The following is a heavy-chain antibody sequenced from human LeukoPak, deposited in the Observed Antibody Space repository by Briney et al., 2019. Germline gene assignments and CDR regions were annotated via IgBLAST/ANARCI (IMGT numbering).Heavy chain of an antibody. CDR1: GFTFDDYA. D-gene: IGHD4-17*01. Sequence: GGSLRLSCAASGFTFDDYAMHWVRQAPGKGLEWVSLISWDGGSTYYADSVKGRFTISRDNSKNSLYLQMNSLRTEDTALYYCAKDLNDYGDYVDAFDIWGQGTMVTVSS. CDR2: ISWDGGST. V-gene: IGHV3-43*01. CDR3: AKDLNDYGDYVDAFDI. J-gene: IGHJ3*02.